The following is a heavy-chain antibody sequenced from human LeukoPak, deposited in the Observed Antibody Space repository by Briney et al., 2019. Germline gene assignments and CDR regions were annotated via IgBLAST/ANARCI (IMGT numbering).Heavy chain of an antibody. CDR1: GYSFTSYW. CDR3: ARRYPELIAAPRGYFDY. D-gene: IGHD6-6*01. Sequence: GESLKISCKGSGYSFTSYWIGWVRQMPGKGLEWMGIIYPGDSDTRYSPSFQGQVTISADKSISTAYLQWSSLKASDTAMYYCARRYPELIAAPRGYFDYWGQGTLVTVSS. V-gene: IGHV5-51*01. CDR2: IYPGDSDT. J-gene: IGHJ4*02.